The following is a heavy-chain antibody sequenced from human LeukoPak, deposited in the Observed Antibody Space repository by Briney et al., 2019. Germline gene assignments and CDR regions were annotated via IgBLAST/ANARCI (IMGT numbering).Heavy chain of an antibody. CDR2: IRYDGSNK. V-gene: IGHV3-30*02. Sequence: PGGSLRLSCAASGFTFSSYGMHWVRQAPGKGLEWVAFIRYDGSNKYYADSVKGRFTISRDNSKNTLYLQMNSLRAEDTAVYYCAREGYSYGYTPGYFQHWGQGTLVTVSS. CDR3: AREGYSYGYTPGYFQH. D-gene: IGHD5-18*01. J-gene: IGHJ1*01. CDR1: GFTFSSYG.